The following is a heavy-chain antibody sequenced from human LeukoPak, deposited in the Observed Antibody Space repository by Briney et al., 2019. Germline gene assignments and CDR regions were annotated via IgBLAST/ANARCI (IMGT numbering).Heavy chain of an antibody. CDR3: AKYVWGWNEYFEY. V-gene: IGHV3-9*01. J-gene: IGHJ4*02. CDR2: ISWNSSNI. Sequence: GRSLRLSCAASGFTFNDYGMHWVRQAPGKGLEWVSGISWNSSNIRYADSVKGRFTISRDNAKNSLYLQMNSLRAEDTAVYYWAKYVWGWNEYFEYWGQGTLVTVSS. D-gene: IGHD3-16*01. CDR1: GFTFNDYG.